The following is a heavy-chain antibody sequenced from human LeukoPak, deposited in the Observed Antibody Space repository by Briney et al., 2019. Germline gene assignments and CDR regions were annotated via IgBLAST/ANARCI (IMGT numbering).Heavy chain of an antibody. V-gene: IGHV1-2*02. J-gene: IGHJ4*02. CDR3: AGLPGYNWNEPLDY. CDR1: GYTFTDYY. CDR2: INPNSGGT. D-gene: IGHD1-20*01. Sequence: ASVKVSCKSSGYTFTDYYMRWVRQAPGQGLEWMGWINPNSGGTKYAKKFQGRVTMTRDTSINTAYMELSRLTYDDTAVYYCAGLPGYNWNEPLDYWGQGTLVTVSS.